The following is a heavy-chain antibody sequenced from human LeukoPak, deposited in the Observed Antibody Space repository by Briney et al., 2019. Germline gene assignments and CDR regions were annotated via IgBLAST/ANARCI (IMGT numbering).Heavy chain of an antibody. D-gene: IGHD3-3*01. Sequence: PSETLSLTCTVSGGSISSSSYYWGWIRQPPGKGLEWIGSIYYSGSTYYNPSLKSRVTISVDTSKNQFSLKLSSVSAADTAVYYCARGPWEYYDFWSGYSYYFDYWGQGTLVTVSS. J-gene: IGHJ4*02. V-gene: IGHV4-39*07. CDR2: IYYSGST. CDR3: ARGPWEYYDFWSGYSYYFDY. CDR1: GGSISSSSYY.